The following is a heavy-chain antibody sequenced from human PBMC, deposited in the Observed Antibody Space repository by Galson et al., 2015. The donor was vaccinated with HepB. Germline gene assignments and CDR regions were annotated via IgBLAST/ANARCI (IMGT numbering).Heavy chain of an antibody. V-gene: IGHV3-30*04. J-gene: IGHJ6*02. D-gene: IGHD5-12*01. CDR2: ISYDGINK. CDR3: ARDLNRGYTIYYYGMDV. Sequence: SLRLSCAASGFTFSTYAIHWVRQAPGKGLEWVTVISYDGINKYYTDSVKGRFTISRDNSENTLYLQMNSLRAEDTAVYYCARDLNRGYTIYYYGMDVWGQGTTVTVSS. CDR1: GFTFSTYA.